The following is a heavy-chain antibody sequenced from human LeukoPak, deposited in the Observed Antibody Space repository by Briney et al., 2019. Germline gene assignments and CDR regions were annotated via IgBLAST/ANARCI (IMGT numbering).Heavy chain of an antibody. CDR2: ISWNSSTI. CDR1: GFTFDDYA. Sequence: GRSLRLSCAASGFTFDDYAMHWVRQAPGKGLEWVSGISWNSSTIYYADSVEGRFTISRDNAKNSLYLQMNSLRAEDTAVYYCARATVFDYWGQGTLVTVSS. J-gene: IGHJ4*02. V-gene: IGHV3-9*01. CDR3: ARATVFDY.